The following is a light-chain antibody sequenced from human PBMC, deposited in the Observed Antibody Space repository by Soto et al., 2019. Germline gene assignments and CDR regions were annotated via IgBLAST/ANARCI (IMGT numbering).Light chain of an antibody. J-gene: IGLJ3*02. Sequence: QPVSESPGKTVIISCTRSSGSIASNYVQWYQQRPGSAPTIVIYEDNQRPSGVPDRFSGSVDSSSNSASLTISGLKTEDEADYYCHSYESNNVVFGGGTKLTVL. CDR2: EDN. CDR1: SGSIASNY. CDR3: HSYESNNVV. V-gene: IGLV6-57*03.